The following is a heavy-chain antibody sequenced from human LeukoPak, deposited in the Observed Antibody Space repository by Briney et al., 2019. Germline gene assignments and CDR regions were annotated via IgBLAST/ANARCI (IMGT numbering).Heavy chain of an antibody. CDR2: IIPIFGTA. CDR1: GGTFSSYA. Sequence: GASVKVSCKASGGTFSSYAISWVRQAPGQGLEWMGGIIPIFGTASYAQKFQGRVTLTRDMSTSTDYLELSSLRSEDTAVYYCARDNSVRDEAWWFYPWGQGTLVTVSS. CDR3: ARDNSVRDEAWWFYP. J-gene: IGHJ5*02. V-gene: IGHV1-69*05. D-gene: IGHD5-24*01.